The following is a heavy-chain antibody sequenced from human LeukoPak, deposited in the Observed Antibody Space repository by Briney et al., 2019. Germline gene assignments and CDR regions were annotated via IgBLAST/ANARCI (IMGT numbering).Heavy chain of an antibody. CDR3: ARAPIVVVPAATMRGYYYYYMDV. Sequence: GGSLRLSCAASGFIFSSYWMSWVRQAPGKGLEWVANINQDGSEKYYVDSVKGRFTISRDNAKNSLYLQMNSLRAEDTAVYYCARAPIVVVPAATMRGYYYYYMDVWGKGTTVTVSS. CDR2: INQDGSEK. CDR1: GFIFSSYW. V-gene: IGHV3-7*01. J-gene: IGHJ6*03. D-gene: IGHD2-2*01.